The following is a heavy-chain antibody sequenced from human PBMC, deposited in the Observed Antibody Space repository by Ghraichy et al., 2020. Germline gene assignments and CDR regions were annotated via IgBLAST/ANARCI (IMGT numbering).Heavy chain of an antibody. CDR2: INHSGST. V-gene: IGHV4-34*01. CDR3: ARGLVGGFGEAYGMDV. J-gene: IGHJ6*02. D-gene: IGHD3-10*01. CDR1: GGSFSGYY. Sequence: SETLSLTCAVYGGSFSGYYWSWIRQPPGKGLEWIGEINHSGSTNYNPSLKSRVTISVDTSKNQFSLKLSSVTAADTAVYYCARGLVGGFGEAYGMDVWSQGTTVTVSS.